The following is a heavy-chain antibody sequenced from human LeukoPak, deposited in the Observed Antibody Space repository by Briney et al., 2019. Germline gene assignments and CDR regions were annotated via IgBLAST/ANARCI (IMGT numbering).Heavy chain of an antibody. V-gene: IGHV4-39*07. CDR2: IYYSGST. CDR3: ARDLGGYELPYPFDY. D-gene: IGHD5-12*01. J-gene: IGHJ4*02. Sequence: SETLSLTCTVSGGSISSSSYYWGWIRQPPGKGLEWIGSIYYSGSTYYNPSLKSRVTISVDTSKNQFSLKLSSVTAADTAVYYCARDLGGYELPYPFDYWGQGTLVTVSS. CDR1: GGSISSSSYY.